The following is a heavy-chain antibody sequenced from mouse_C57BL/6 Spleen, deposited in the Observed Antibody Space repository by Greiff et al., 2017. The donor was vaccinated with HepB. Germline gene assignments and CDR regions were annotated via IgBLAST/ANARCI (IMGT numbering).Heavy chain of an antibody. V-gene: IGHV5-17*01. CDR3: ARGTTVGARLDY. J-gene: IGHJ2*01. CDR2: ISSGSSTI. CDR1: GFTFSDYG. D-gene: IGHD1-1*01. Sequence: EVHLVESGGGLVKPGGSLKLSCAASGFTFSDYGMHWVRQAPEKGLEWVAYISSGSSTIYYADTVKGRFTISRDIAKNTLFLQMTSLRSEDTAMYYCARGTTVGARLDYWGQGTTLTVSS.